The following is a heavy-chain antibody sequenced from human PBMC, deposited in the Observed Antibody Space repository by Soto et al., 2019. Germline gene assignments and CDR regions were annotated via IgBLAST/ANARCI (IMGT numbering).Heavy chain of an antibody. V-gene: IGHV4-31*03. D-gene: IGHD6-13*01. CDR1: GGSISSGGYY. CDR2: IYYSGST. Sequence: QVQLQESGPGLVKPSQTLSLTCTVSGGSISSGGYYWSWIRQHPGKGLEWIGYIYYSGSTYYNPSLKSRVTISVDTSKNQFSLKLSSVTAADTAVYYCARDTEYPGIAPRHQPGWFDPWGQGTLVTVSS. CDR3: ARDTEYPGIAPRHQPGWFDP. J-gene: IGHJ5*02.